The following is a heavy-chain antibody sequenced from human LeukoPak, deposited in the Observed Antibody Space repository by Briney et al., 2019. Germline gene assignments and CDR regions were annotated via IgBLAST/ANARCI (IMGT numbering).Heavy chain of an antibody. V-gene: IGHV3-23*01. CDR1: GFTFSSCA. CDR2: ISGSGGST. D-gene: IGHD3-10*01. CDR3: AKEYGSGSYSDFDY. Sequence: GGSLRLSCTASGFTFSSCAMTWVRQAPGKGLQWVSTISGSGGSTYYADSVEGRLTISRDNSKNTLYLQMNSLRAEDTAVYYCAKEYGSGSYSDFDYWGQGTLVTVSS. J-gene: IGHJ4*02.